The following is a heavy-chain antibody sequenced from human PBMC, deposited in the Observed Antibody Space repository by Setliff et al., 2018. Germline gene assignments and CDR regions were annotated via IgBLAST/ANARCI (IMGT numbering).Heavy chain of an antibody. CDR2: IKSKTDGGTT. D-gene: IGHD2-15*01. Sequence: GGSLRLSCAASAFTFSKYAITWVRQAPGKGLEWVGRIKSKTDGGTTDYAAPVKGRFTISRDDSKNTLYLQMNSLNTEDTAVYYCTTGKCCGAPVYFYYGMDVWGQGTTVTAP. J-gene: IGHJ6*02. CDR1: AFTFSKYA. V-gene: IGHV3-15*01. CDR3: TTGKCCGAPVYFYYGMDV.